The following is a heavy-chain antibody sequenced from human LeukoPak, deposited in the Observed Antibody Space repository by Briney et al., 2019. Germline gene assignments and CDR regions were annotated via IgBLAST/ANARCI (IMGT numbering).Heavy chain of an antibody. D-gene: IGHD3-22*01. CDR3: TRGSIAYYYMDV. CDR2: IYHSEST. CDR1: GYSISSAYY. J-gene: IGHJ6*03. Sequence: SETLSLTCTVSGYSISSAYYWGWIRQPPGRGLEWIGSIYHSESTYYNPSLKSRVTISLDTSKNQFSLKLSSVTAADTAVYYCTRGSIAYYYMDVWGKGTTVTISS. V-gene: IGHV4-38-2*02.